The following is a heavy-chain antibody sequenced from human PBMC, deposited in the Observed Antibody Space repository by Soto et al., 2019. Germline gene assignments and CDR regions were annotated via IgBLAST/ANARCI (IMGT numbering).Heavy chain of an antibody. J-gene: IGHJ5*02. CDR3: ARDRSGSDWFDP. CDR1: GGAFSSYA. CDR2: IIPIFGTA. V-gene: IGHV1-69*06. Sequence: SVKVSCKASGGAFSSYAISWVRQAPGQGLEWMGGIIPIFGTANYAQKFQGRVTITADKSTSTAYMELSSLRSEDTAVYYCARDRSGSDWFDPWGQGTLVTVSS. D-gene: IGHD3-22*01.